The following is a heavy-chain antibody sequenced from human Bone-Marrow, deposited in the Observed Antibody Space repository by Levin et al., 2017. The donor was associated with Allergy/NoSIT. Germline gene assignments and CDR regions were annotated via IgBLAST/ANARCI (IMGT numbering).Heavy chain of an antibody. J-gene: IGHJ4*02. V-gene: IGHV4-39*01. CDR3: ARSGIGVAATDY. CDR1: GASIISTSYY. CDR2: IYNGVNT. Sequence: RPSETLSLICTVSGASIISTSYYWGWIRHPPGKGLEWIGTIYNGVNTLYNPSLKSRVTMSVDTSKNQFSLDLSSVTAADTAVYYCARSGIGVAATDYWGQGTLVTVS. D-gene: IGHD6-19*01.